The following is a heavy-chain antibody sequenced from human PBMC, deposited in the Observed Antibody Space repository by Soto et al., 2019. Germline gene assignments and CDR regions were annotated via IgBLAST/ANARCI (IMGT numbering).Heavy chain of an antibody. CDR3: ASFSSSWRDYYYYGMDV. CDR1: GGSISSSSYY. CDR2: IYYSGST. J-gene: IGHJ6*02. D-gene: IGHD6-13*01. V-gene: IGHV4-39*01. Sequence: QLQLQESGPGLVKPSETLSLTCTVSGGSISSSSYYWGWIRQPPGKGLEWIGSIYYSGSTYYNPSLKSRVTISVDPSKNQFSLKLSSVTAADTAVYYCASFSSSWRDYYYYGMDVWGQGTTVTVSS.